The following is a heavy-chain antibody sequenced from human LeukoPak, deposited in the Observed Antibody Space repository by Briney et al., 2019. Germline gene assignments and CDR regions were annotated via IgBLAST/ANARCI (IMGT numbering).Heavy chain of an antibody. J-gene: IGHJ4*02. D-gene: IGHD3-9*01. CDR2: IYYSGST. CDR3: ARISGPRKVLRYFDWLSPFDY. CDR1: GGSISSGGYY. V-gene: IGHV4-31*03. Sequence: PSETLSLTCTVSGGSISSGGYYWSWIRQHPGKGLEWIGYIYYSGSTYYNPSLKSRVTISVDTSKNQFSLKLSPVTAADTAVYYCARISGPRKVLRYFDWLSPFDYWGQGTLVTVSS.